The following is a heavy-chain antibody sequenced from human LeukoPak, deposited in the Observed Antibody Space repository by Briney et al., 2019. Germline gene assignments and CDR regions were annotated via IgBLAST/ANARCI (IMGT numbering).Heavy chain of an antibody. Sequence: GGSLKLSCAASRFTFSTYAMSCVRQAPGRGLEWVSAITDSGGTTYYADSVRGRFTISRDNSKSTLYLQMYSLRAEDTAVYYCAKDADSWSQGYFDYWGQGTLVTVSS. CDR1: RFTFSTYA. D-gene: IGHD1-26*01. J-gene: IGHJ4*02. CDR3: AKDADSWSQGYFDY. CDR2: ITDSGGTT. V-gene: IGHV3-23*01.